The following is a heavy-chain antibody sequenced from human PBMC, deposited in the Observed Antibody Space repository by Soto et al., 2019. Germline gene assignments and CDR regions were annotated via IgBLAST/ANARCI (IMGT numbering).Heavy chain of an antibody. D-gene: IGHD4-4*01. Sequence: GSLRLSCAASGFTFSSYAMHWVRQAPGKGLEWVAVISYDGSNKYYADSVKGRFTISRDNSKNTLYLQMNSLRAEDTAVYYCARSHYSNYARWDYWGQGTLVTVSS. J-gene: IGHJ4*02. CDR2: ISYDGSNK. V-gene: IGHV3-30-3*01. CDR1: GFTFSSYA. CDR3: ARSHYSNYARWDY.